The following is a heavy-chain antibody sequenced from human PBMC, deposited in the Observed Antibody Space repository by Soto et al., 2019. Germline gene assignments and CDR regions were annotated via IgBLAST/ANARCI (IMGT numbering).Heavy chain of an antibody. V-gene: IGHV1-69*05. J-gene: IGHJ6*02. CDR3: AAGYCSSTSCYVSYYGMDV. CDR2: IIPIFGTA. CDR1: GGTFSSYA. Sequence: SVKVSCKASGGTFSSYAISWVRQAPGQGLEWMGGIIPIFGTANYAQKFQERVTITRDMSTSTAYMELSSLRSEDTAVYYCAAGYCSSTSCYVSYYGMDVWGQGTTVTVSS. D-gene: IGHD2-2*01.